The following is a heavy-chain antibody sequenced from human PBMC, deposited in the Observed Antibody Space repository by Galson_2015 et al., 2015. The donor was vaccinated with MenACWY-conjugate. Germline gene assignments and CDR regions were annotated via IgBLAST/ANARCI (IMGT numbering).Heavy chain of an antibody. CDR1: GYSFSTYW. CDR2: ISPGDSNT. Sequence: VKKPGESLKISCKGSGYSFSTYWIAWVRQLPGKGLEWMGLISPGDSNTRYSPAFHGQVTISADKSISTAYLQLHSLQASDTAMYYCARHPPGGRGMDVWGQGTTVTVSS. D-gene: IGHD1-26*01. J-gene: IGHJ6*02. V-gene: IGHV5-51*01. CDR3: ARHPPGGRGMDV.